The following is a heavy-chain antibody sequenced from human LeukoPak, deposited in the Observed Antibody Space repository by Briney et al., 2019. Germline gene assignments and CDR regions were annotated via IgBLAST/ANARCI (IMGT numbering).Heavy chain of an antibody. J-gene: IGHJ6*04. D-gene: IGHD2-2*01. V-gene: IGHV4-30-2*01. CDR3: ARIVSVVVPAAWGDYGMDV. CDR2: IYHSGST. Sequence: SQTLSLTCAVSGGSISSGGYSWSWIRQPPGKGLVWIGYIYHSGSTYYNPSLKSRVTISVDRSKNQFSLKLSSVTAADTAVYYCARIVSVVVPAAWGDYGMDVWGNGTTVTVSS. CDR1: GGSISSGGYS.